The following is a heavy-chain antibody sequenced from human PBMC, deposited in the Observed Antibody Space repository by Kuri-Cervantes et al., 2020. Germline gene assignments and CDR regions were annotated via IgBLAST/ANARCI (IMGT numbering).Heavy chain of an antibody. CDR3: ARLKHYYDSSGYYYYYGMDV. D-gene: IGHD3-22*01. J-gene: IGHJ6*02. Sequence: GGSLRLSCAASGFSFRSYWMSWVRQAPGKGLEWVANIKVDGSEKYYVDSVKGRFTISRDNAKNSLYLHMNSQRAEDTAVYYCARLKHYYDSSGYYYYYGMDVWGQGTTVTVSS. CDR1: GFSFRSYW. V-gene: IGHV3-7*01. CDR2: IKVDGSEK.